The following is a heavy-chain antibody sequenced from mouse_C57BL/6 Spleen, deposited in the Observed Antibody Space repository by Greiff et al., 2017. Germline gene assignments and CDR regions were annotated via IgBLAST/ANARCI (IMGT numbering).Heavy chain of an antibody. CDR3: ARAYDGSSLDY. CDR1: GYSITSGYY. D-gene: IGHD1-1*01. V-gene: IGHV3-6*01. CDR2: GSYDGSN. J-gene: IGHJ2*01. Sequence: EVKLMEPGPGLVKPSHSLSLTCSVTGYSITSGYYWNWIRQFPGNKLEWMGYGSYDGSNNYNPSLKNRISITRGTSKNQFCLKLNAVTTEDTATYYCARAYDGSSLDYWGQSTTLTVAS.